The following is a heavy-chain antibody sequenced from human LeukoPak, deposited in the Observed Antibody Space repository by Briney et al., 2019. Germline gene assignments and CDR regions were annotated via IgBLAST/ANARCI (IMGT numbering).Heavy chain of an antibody. J-gene: IGHJ3*02. CDR2: MNPNSGNT. Sequence: ASVKVSCKASGYTFTGYYMHWVRRATGQGLEWMGWMNPNSGNTGYAQKFQGRVTITRNTSISTAYMELSSLRSEDTAVYYCATGYAFDIWGQGTMVTVSS. CDR1: GYTFTGYY. V-gene: IGHV1-8*03. CDR3: ATGYAFDI.